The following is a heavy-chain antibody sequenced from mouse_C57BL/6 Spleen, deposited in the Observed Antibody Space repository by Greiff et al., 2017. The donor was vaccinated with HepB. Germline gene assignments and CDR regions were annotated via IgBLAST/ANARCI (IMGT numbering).Heavy chain of an antibody. Sequence: EVQLQQSGAELVRPGASVKLSCTASGFNINDYYMHWVKQRPEQGLEWIGRIDPEDGDTEYAPKFQGKATMTADTSSNTAYLQLSSLTSEDTAVYYCTTRYYYGSSSHWYFDVWGTGTTVTVSS. V-gene: IGHV14-1*01. CDR3: TTRYYYGSSSHWYFDV. CDR2: IDPEDGDT. CDR1: GFNINDYY. J-gene: IGHJ1*03. D-gene: IGHD1-1*01.